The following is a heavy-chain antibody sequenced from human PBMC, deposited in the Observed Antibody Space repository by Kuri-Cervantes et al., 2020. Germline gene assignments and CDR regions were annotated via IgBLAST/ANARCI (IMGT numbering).Heavy chain of an antibody. CDR1: GFTFSSYA. CDR3: ARDPPLMGSGSYWFDY. D-gene: IGHD1-26*01. V-gene: IGHV3-30-3*01. Sequence: GESLKISCAASGFTFSSYAMHWVRQAPGKGLEWVAVISYDGSNKYYADSVKGRFTISRDNSKNTLYLQMNSLRAEDTAVYYCARDPPLMGSGSYWFDYWGQGTLVTVSS. J-gene: IGHJ4*02. CDR2: ISYDGSNK.